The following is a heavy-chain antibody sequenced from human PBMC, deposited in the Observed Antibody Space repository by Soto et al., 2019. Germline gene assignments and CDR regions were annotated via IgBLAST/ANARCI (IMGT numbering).Heavy chain of an antibody. V-gene: IGHV1-69*01. CDR1: GGTFSSYA. CDR3: AIGGLYGGNIYYFDS. J-gene: IGHJ4*02. D-gene: IGHD6-19*01. Sequence: QVQLVQSGAEVKKPGSSVKVSCKASGGTFSSYAISWVRQAPGQGLEWMGGIIPIFGTANYAQKFQGRVTITGDEYTRTAYMELSSLRFEDTAVYYCAIGGLYGGNIYYFDSWGQGTLVTVSS. CDR2: IIPIFGTA.